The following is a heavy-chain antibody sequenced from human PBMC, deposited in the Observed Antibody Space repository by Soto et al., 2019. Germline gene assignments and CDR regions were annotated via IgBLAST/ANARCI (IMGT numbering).Heavy chain of an antibody. V-gene: IGHV3-21*01. CDR2: ISSSSYI. CDR1: GFTFRSYS. Sequence: GGFLGLSRAASGFTFRSYSLNWVRQAPGKGLEWVSSISSSSYIYYADSVKGRFTISRDNAKNSLYLQMNSLRAEDTAVYYCARDRMDTVSFDYWGQGTLVTVSS. D-gene: IGHD5-18*01. CDR3: ARDRMDTVSFDY. J-gene: IGHJ4*02.